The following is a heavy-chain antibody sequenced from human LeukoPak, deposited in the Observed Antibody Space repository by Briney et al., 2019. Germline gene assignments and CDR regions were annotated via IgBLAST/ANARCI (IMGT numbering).Heavy chain of an antibody. CDR2: ISYDGSNK. V-gene: IGHV3-30-3*01. CDR1: GFTFSSYA. CDR3: ARSIVGASDFYYYGMDV. J-gene: IGHJ6*02. D-gene: IGHD1-26*01. Sequence: PGGSPRLSCAASGFTFSSYAMHWVRQAPGKGLEWVAVISYDGSNKYYADSVKGRFTISRDNSKNTLYLQMNSLRAEDTAVYYCARSIVGASDFYYYGMDVWGQGTTVTVSS.